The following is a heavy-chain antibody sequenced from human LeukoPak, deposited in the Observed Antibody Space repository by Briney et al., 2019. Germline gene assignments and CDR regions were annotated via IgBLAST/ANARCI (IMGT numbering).Heavy chain of an antibody. J-gene: IGHJ4*02. CDR1: GYTFTGYF. V-gene: IGHV1-2*02. Sequence: ASVKVFCKASGYTFTGYFMHWVRQAPGQGLEWMGWINPNSGGTNYAQKFQGRVAMTRDTSISTAYMELSRLRSDDTAVYYCARGVTIFGVVIVYFDFWGQGTLVTVSS. CDR3: ARGVTIFGVVIVYFDF. CDR2: INPNSGGT. D-gene: IGHD3-3*01.